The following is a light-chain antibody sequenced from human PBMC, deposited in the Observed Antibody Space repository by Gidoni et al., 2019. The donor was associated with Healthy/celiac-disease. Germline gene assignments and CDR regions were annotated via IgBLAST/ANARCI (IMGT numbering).Light chain of an antibody. J-gene: IGKJ4*01. CDR3: QQRNNWPLT. CDR2: DAS. V-gene: IGKV3-11*01. CDR1: QSVSSY. Sequence: ELVLPQSPATLSSSPGERAPLPCRASQSVSSYLAWYQQKPGQAPRLLIYDASNRATGLPARFSGSGSGTDFTLTISSLEPEDVAVYYCQQRNNWPLTFGGGTKVEIK.